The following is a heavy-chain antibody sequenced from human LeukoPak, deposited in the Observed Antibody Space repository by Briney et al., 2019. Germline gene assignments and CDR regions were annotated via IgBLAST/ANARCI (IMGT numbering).Heavy chain of an antibody. Sequence: LSLTCTVSGDSISGYYWSWIRQPPGKGLEWVSGISWNSGSIGYADSVKGRFTISRDNAKNSLYLQMNSLRAEDTALYYCAKAYCGGDCYKGMDVWGQGTTVTVSS. D-gene: IGHD2-21*02. J-gene: IGHJ6*02. V-gene: IGHV3-9*01. CDR1: GDSISGYY. CDR3: AKAYCGGDCYKGMDV. CDR2: ISWNSGSI.